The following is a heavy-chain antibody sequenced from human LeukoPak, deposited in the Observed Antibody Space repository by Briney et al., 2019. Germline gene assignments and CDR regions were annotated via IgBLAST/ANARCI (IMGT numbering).Heavy chain of an antibody. Sequence: GGSLRLSCAASGFTVSSNYMSWIRQAPGKGLEWVSYISSSGSTIYYADSVKGRFTISRDNSKNTLYLQMNSLRAEDTAVYYCAKDQVAAPAHWGQGTLVTVSS. V-gene: IGHV3-11*04. D-gene: IGHD2-15*01. CDR1: GFTVSSNY. CDR2: ISSSGSTI. CDR3: AKDQVAAPAH. J-gene: IGHJ1*01.